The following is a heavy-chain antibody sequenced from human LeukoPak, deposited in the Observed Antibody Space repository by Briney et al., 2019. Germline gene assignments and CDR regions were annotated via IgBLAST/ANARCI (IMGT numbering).Heavy chain of an antibody. V-gene: IGHV3-30*02. J-gene: IGHJ4*02. CDR3: AKSRTMVRYYFDY. CDR1: GFTFSSYG. D-gene: IGHD3-10*01. Sequence: TGGSLRLSCAASGFTFSSYGMHWVRQAPGKGLEWVAFIRYDGSNKYYADSVKGRFTISRDNSKNTLYLQMNSLRAEDTAVYYCAKSRTMVRYYFDYWGQGTLVTVSS. CDR2: IRYDGSNK.